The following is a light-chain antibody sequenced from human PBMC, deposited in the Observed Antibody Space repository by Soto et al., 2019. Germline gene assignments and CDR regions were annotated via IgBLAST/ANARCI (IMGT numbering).Light chain of an antibody. V-gene: IGKV3-15*01. J-gene: IGKJ1*01. CDR1: QSVNGH. CDR3: HQYFDWPRGT. CDR2: GTS. Sequence: EIVVTQSPATLSVSPGERATLSCRVSQSVNGHLARYQQRPGQAPRLLIYGTSTRATDVPLRFSGGGSGTEFTLTISSLQSEDFAVYFCHQYFDWPRGTFGQGTKLEI.